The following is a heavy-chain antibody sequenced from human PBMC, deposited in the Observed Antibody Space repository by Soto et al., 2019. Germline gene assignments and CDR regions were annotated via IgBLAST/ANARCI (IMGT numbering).Heavy chain of an antibody. CDR3: ARDRSSGDTIDY. J-gene: IGHJ4*02. CDR1: GGSISSNYW. V-gene: IGHV4-4*02. CDR2: IYHSGGT. D-gene: IGHD6-19*01. Sequence: QVQLQESGPGLVKPSGTLSLTCAVSGGSISSNYWWSWVRQSPGKGLEWIGEIYHSGGTNYNPSLKSRVTISVDKSKNQFSLELNSVTAADTAVYYCARDRSSGDTIDYWGQGTLVTVSS.